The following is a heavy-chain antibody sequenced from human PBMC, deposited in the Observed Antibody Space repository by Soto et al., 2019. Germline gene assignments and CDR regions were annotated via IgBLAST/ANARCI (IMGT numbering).Heavy chain of an antibody. D-gene: IGHD6-13*01. CDR3: AKDRMSSSWILAGY. V-gene: IGHV3-23*01. Sequence: PGGSLRLSCAASGITFSSYAMSWVRLAPGKGLEWVSAISDSGGSTYHADSVKGRFTISRDNSKNTLYLQMNSLRAEDTAVYYCAKDRMSSSWILAGYWGQGTLVTVSS. CDR1: GITFSSYA. J-gene: IGHJ4*02. CDR2: ISDSGGST.